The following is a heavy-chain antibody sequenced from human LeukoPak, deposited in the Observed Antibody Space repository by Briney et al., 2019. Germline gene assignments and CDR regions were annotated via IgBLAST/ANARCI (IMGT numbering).Heavy chain of an antibody. CDR2: MNPNDGGT. CDR3: ARDFYYYGSGTFMDV. Sequence: ASVTVSYKASVGTFRRYAISWVQQAPGQGRDGMDWMNPNDGGTNYAQTFQGRVTMTRDTAITTAYMELSSLRSDDTAVYYCARDFYYYGSGTFMDVWGQGTTVTVSS. V-gene: IGHV1-2*02. J-gene: IGHJ6*02. CDR1: VGTFRRYA. D-gene: IGHD3-10*01.